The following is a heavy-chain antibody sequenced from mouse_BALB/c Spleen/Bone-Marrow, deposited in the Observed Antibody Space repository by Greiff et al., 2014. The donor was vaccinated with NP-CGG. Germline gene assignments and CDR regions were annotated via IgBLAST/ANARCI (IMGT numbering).Heavy chain of an antibody. D-gene: IGHD1-2*01. V-gene: IGHV1-14*01. CDR1: GYTFTSYV. Sequence: VQLQQPGPELVKPGASVKMSCKASGYTFTSYVMHWVKQKPGQGLEWIGYINPYNDGTKYNEKFKGKATLTSDKSSSTAYMELSSLTSEDSAVYYCARRQFITTAAWFAYWGQGTLVTVSA. J-gene: IGHJ3*01. CDR3: ARRQFITTAAWFAY. CDR2: INPYNDGT.